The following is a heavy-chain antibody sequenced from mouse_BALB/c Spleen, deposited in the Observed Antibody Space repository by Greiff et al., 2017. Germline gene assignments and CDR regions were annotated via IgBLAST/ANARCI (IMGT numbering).Heavy chain of an antibody. CDR1: GYTFTSYW. J-gene: IGHJ3*01. CDR3: TRGVAY. Sequence: KQPGSELVRPGASVKLSCKASGYTFTSYWMHWVKQRPGQGLEWIGNIYPGSGSTNYDEKFKSKATLTVDTSSSTAYMQLSSLTSEDSAVYYCTRGVAYWGQGTLVTVSA. V-gene: IGHV1S22*01. CDR2: IYPGSGST.